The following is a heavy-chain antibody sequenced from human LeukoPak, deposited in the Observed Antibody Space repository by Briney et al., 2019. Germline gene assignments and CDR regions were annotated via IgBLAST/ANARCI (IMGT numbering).Heavy chain of an antibody. CDR1: GFTFSNFG. CDR3: ARGLTGGLDS. D-gene: IGHD1-26*01. CDR2: IWYDGSNK. V-gene: IGHV3-33*01. Sequence: GGSLRLSCAASGFTFSNFGMHWVRQAPGKGLEWVAVIWYDGSNKYYADSVKGRFTISRDNSRTTLYLQMNSPRAEDTAVYYCARGLTGGLDSWGEGALVTVSS. J-gene: IGHJ5*01.